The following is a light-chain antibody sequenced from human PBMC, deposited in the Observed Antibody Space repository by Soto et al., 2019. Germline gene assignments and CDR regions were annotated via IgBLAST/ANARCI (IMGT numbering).Light chain of an antibody. CDR3: ASYTRTVTMI. Sequence: QSVLTQPASVSGSPGQSITISCTGTSNDIGHYNSVSWYQQHPAKAPKVMISEVSNRPSGISNRFSGSKSGNTAFLTISGLQAEDEADYYCASYTRTVTMISGGGTKVTVL. CDR2: EVS. CDR1: SNDIGHYNS. V-gene: IGLV2-14*01. J-gene: IGLJ2*01.